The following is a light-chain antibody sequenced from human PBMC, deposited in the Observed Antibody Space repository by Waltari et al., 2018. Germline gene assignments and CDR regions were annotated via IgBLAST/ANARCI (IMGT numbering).Light chain of an antibody. CDR3: AAWDDSLNGFYV. CDR2: SNN. V-gene: IGLV1-44*01. Sequence: QSVLTQPPSASGTPGQRVTISCSGSSSNIGSNTVNWYQQLPGTAPELLIYSNNQRPSGVPDRFSGCKSGTSASLAISGLQSEDEADYYCAAWDDSLNGFYVFVTGTKVTVL. J-gene: IGLJ1*01. CDR1: SSNIGSNT.